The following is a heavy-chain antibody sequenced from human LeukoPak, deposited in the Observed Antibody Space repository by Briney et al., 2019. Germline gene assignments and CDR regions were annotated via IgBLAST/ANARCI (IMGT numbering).Heavy chain of an antibody. J-gene: IGHJ4*02. Sequence: SETLSLTCTVSGGSISSSSYYWGWIRQPPGKGLEWIGSIYYSGSTYYNPSLKSRVTISVDTSKNQFSLKLSSVTAADTAVYYCARIILTGSPFDYWGQGTLVTVSS. D-gene: IGHD3-9*01. CDR2: IYYSGST. CDR3: ARIILTGSPFDY. V-gene: IGHV4-39*01. CDR1: GGSISSSSYY.